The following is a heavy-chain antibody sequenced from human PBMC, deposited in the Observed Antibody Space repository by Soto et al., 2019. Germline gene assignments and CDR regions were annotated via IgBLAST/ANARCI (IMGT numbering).Heavy chain of an antibody. CDR2: IYYSGST. J-gene: IGHJ5*02. D-gene: IGHD3-9*01. Sequence: PSETLSLTCTVSGGSISSYYWSWIRQPPGKGLEWIGYIYYSGSTNYNPSLKSRVTISVDTSKNQFSLKLSSVTAADTAVYYCARGTDFDWLLMGNWFDPWGQGTLVT. CDR1: GGSISSYY. V-gene: IGHV4-59*01. CDR3: ARGTDFDWLLMGNWFDP.